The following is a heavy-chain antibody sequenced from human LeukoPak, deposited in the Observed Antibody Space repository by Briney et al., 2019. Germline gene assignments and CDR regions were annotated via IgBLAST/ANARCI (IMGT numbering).Heavy chain of an antibody. CDR2: MNPNSGNT. CDR3: VRDPSVTTVTPEDY. V-gene: IGHV1-8*01. CDR1: GYTFTSED. D-gene: IGHD4-11*01. J-gene: IGHJ4*02. Sequence: EASVKVSCKASGYTFTSEDINWVRQAPGQGPEWMGWMNPNSGNTGLTQKFQGRVTMTRDISISTAYMELSSLRSEDTAIYYCVRDPSVTTVTPEDYWGPGTLVTVSS.